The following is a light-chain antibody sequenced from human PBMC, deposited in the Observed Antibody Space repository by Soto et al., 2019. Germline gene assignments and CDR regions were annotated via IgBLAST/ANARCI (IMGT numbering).Light chain of an antibody. CDR3: SSYTSSSTV. Sequence: QSALTQPASVSGSPGQSITISCTGTSSDVGGGNYVSWYQQHPGKAPKLMIYDVSNRPSGVSNRFSGSKSGNTASLTISGLQAEDEAHYYCSSYTSSSTVFGGGTKVTVL. CDR2: DVS. CDR1: SSDVGGGNY. J-gene: IGLJ2*01. V-gene: IGLV2-14*01.